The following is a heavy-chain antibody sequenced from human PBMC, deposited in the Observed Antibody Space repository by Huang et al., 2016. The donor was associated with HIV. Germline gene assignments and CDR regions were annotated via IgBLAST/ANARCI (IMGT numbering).Heavy chain of an antibody. CDR1: GGPFRSYS. D-gene: IGHD2-2*01. CDR2: CMPVLESP. J-gene: IGHJ4*02. CDR3: ARGSLEYTVSSSLDY. V-gene: IGHV1-69*13. Sequence: QVQLLQSGAEVKKPGSSVKVSCKASGGPFRSYSIAGVRQAPGQGLEWRANCMPVLESPKYAQKLQGRVRVTADESTSTVYMELRDLRPDDTAVYFCARGSLEYTVSSSLDYWGQGTHVTVSS.